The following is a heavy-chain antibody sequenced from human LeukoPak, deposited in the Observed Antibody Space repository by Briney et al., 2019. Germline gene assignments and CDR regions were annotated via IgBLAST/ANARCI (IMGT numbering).Heavy chain of an antibody. CDR3: ARSCSSTSCPFDY. CDR2: INPNSGGT. J-gene: IGHJ4*02. Sequence: ASVKVSCKASGCTFTGYYMHWVRQAPGQGLEWMGWINPNSGGTNYAQKFQGRVTMTRDTSISTAYMELSRLRSDDTAVYYCARSCSSTSCPFDYWGQGTLVTVSS. CDR1: GCTFTGYY. D-gene: IGHD2-2*01. V-gene: IGHV1-2*02.